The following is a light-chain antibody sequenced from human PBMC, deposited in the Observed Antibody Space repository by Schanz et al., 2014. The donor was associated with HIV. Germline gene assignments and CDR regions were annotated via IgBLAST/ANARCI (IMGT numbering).Light chain of an antibody. V-gene: IGLV3-9*01. J-gene: IGLJ1*01. CDR3: QVWDSVAYV. Sequence: SYELTQPPSVSVAPGKTARITCGGNNIGSKSVHWYQQKPGQAPVLVIYRDGNRPSGIPERFSGSNSGNTATLTIRRAQAGDEADYYCQVWDSVAYVFGTGTKLTVL. CDR1: NIGSKS. CDR2: RDG.